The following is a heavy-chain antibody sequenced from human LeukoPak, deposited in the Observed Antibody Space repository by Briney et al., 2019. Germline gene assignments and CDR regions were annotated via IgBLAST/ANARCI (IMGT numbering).Heavy chain of an antibody. Sequence: PSETLSLSCTVSGYSISSGYYWGWIRPPPGKGLERIGIIYHSGSTYYNPSLKSRVTISVDTSKNQFSLKLSSVTAADTAVYYCARDGDIAVAAYLGDWFDPWGQGTLVTVSS. D-gene: IGHD6-19*01. CDR1: GYSISSGYY. J-gene: IGHJ5*02. CDR3: ARDGDIAVAAYLGDWFDP. V-gene: IGHV4-38-2*02. CDR2: IYHSGST.